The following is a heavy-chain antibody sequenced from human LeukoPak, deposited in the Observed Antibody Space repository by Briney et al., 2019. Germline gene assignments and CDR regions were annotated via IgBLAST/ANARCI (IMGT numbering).Heavy chain of an antibody. CDR2: ISGSDTST. CDR1: GFTFNNYA. D-gene: IGHD6-13*01. V-gene: IGHV3-23*01. Sequence: GGSLRLSCAASGFTFNNYAMSWVRQAPGKGLEWVSVISGSDTSTYYADSVKGRFTISRDDSKNTLYLQMNSLRAEDMAVYYCAKCRSLSPASVTNYWGQGTLVTVSS. CDR3: AKCRSLSPASVTNY. J-gene: IGHJ4*02.